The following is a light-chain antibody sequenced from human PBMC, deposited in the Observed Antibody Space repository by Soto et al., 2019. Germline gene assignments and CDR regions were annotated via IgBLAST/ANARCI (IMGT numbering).Light chain of an antibody. CDR3: QQYNNWPIT. V-gene: IGKV1-17*01. Sequence: DIQMTQSPSSLSASVGDRITITCQASQDIKQYVNWYQQKPGKAPKLLIYAASSLQSGVPSRFSGSGSGTEFTLTISSLQSEDFAVYYCQQYNNWPITFGQGTRLEI. CDR1: QDIKQY. J-gene: IGKJ5*01. CDR2: AAS.